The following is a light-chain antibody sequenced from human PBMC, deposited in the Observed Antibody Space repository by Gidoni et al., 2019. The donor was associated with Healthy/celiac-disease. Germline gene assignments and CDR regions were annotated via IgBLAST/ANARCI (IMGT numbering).Light chain of an antibody. V-gene: IGKV3-20*01. CDR2: GAS. J-gene: IGKJ1*01. CDR3: QQYGSSPWT. CDR1: QSVSSSY. Sequence: DIASTQSPGTLSLSPGERATLSCRASQSVSSSYLAWYQQKPGQAPRLLIYGASSRATGIPDRFSGSGSGTDFTLTISRLEPEDFAVYYCQQYGSSPWTFGQGTKVEIK.